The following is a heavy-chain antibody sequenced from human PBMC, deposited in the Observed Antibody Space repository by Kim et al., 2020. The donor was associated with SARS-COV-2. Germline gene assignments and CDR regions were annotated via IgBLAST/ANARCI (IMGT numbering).Heavy chain of an antibody. V-gene: IGHV3-48*03. CDR2: STI. J-gene: IGHJ4*02. Sequence: STIYYADSVTRRFTISRDNAKNSLYLQMNSLRAEDTAVYYCARDLTTVNYWGQGTLVTVSS. D-gene: IGHD4-4*01. CDR3: ARDLTTVNY.